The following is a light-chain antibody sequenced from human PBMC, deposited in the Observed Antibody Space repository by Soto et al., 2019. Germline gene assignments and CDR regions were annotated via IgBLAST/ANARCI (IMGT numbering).Light chain of an antibody. CDR3: QSYDNSLSGYV. CDR1: SSNIGAGYD. CDR2: GNA. V-gene: IGLV1-40*01. J-gene: IGLJ1*01. Sequence: QSVLTQPPSVSGAPGQRVTISCTGSSSNIGAGYDVHWYQQLPGTAPKLLISGNANRPSGVPDRFSGSKSDTSASLAITGLQAEDEADYYCQSYDNSLSGYVFGTGTK.